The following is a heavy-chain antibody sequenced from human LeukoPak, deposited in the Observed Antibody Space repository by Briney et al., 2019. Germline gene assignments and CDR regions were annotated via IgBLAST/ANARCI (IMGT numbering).Heavy chain of an antibody. CDR3: AREYCSSTSCSRTFGY. Sequence: GASVQVSCKASGGTFSSYAISWVRQAPGQGLEWMGGIIPIFGTANYAQKFQGRVTITADESTSTAYMELSSLRSEDTAVYYCAREYCSSTSCSRTFGYWGQGTLVTVSS. CDR2: IIPIFGTA. V-gene: IGHV1-69*13. D-gene: IGHD2-2*01. J-gene: IGHJ4*02. CDR1: GGTFSSYA.